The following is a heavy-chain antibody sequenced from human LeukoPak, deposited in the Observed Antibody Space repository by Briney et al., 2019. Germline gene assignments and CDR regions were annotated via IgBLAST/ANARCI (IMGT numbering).Heavy chain of an antibody. J-gene: IGHJ6*02. D-gene: IGHD1-26*01. Sequence: PGRSLRLSCAASGFTFTNYGMHRVRQAPGKGLEWVAVISYDGSNKYYADSVKGRFTISRDNSKNTLYLQMNSLRAEDTAVYYCAKDNVGATNYYYYGVDAWGQGTTVTVSS. CDR3: AKDNVGATNYYYYGVDA. CDR2: ISYDGSNK. CDR1: GFTFTNYG. V-gene: IGHV3-30*18.